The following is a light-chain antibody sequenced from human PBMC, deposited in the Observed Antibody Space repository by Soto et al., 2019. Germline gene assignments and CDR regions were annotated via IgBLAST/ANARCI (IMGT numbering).Light chain of an antibody. V-gene: IGKV1-5*01. CDR1: QSISSW. Sequence: DIQMTQSRSTLSASVGARVTITCRASQSISSWLAWYQQKPGKAPKILIYNADTLESGVPSRFRGSGYGTEFILTISSLQPADYATDYWQQFSRYWAFCHGTKVEIK. J-gene: IGKJ1*01. CDR2: NAD. CDR3: QQFSRYWA.